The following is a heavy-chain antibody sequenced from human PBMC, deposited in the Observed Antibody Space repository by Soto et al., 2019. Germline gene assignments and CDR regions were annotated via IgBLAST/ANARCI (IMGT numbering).Heavy chain of an antibody. J-gene: IGHJ6*02. D-gene: IGHD5-12*01. CDR3: ARGGYSGYDFPYYYGMDV. CDR1: GGTFSSYA. CDR2: IIPIFGTA. V-gene: IGHV1-69*01. Sequence: QVRLLQSGAEVKKPGSSVKVSCKASGGTFSSYAISWVRQAPGQGLEWMGGIIPIFGTANYAQKFQGRVTITADESTSTAYMELSSLRSEDTAVYYCARGGYSGYDFPYYYGMDVWGQGTTVTVSS.